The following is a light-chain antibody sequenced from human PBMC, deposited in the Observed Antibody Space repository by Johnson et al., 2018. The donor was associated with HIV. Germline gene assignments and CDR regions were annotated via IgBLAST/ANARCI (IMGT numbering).Light chain of an antibody. CDR3: GTWDSGLRAGV. J-gene: IGLJ1*01. Sequence: QPVLTQPPSVSAAPGQKVTISCSGSSSNIGNNYVSWYQQLPGTAPKLLIYDNNKRPSGIPDRFSGSKSGTSATLGITGLQTGDEADYYCGTWDSGLRAGVFGTGTKVTGL. CDR2: DNN. V-gene: IGLV1-51*01. CDR1: SSNIGNNY.